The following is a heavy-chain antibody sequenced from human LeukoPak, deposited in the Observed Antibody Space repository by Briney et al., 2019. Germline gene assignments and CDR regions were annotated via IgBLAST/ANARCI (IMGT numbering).Heavy chain of an antibody. CDR1: GYSFTSYW. CDR2: IDPSDSYT. V-gene: IGHV5-10-1*01. J-gene: IGHJ6*04. Sequence: GESLKISCKGSGYSFTSYWISWVRQMPGKGLEWMGRIDPSDSYTNYSPSFQGHVTISADKSISTAYLQWSSLKAPDTAMYYCARDEAIAAAGHTNYYYYGMDVWGKGTTVTVSS. D-gene: IGHD6-13*01. CDR3: ARDEAIAAAGHTNYYYYGMDV.